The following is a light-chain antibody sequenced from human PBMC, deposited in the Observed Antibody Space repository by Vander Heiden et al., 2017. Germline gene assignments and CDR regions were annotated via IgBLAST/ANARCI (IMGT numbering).Light chain of an antibody. CDR3: QTWGTGIRV. Sequence: SSGHSSYAIAWHQQQPEKGPRYLMKLNSDGSHSKGDGIPDRFSGSSSGAERYLTISSHQAEDEADYYCQTWGTGIRVFGGGTKLTVL. J-gene: IGLJ3*02. CDR2: LNSDGSH. V-gene: IGLV4-69*01. CDR1: SGHSSYA.